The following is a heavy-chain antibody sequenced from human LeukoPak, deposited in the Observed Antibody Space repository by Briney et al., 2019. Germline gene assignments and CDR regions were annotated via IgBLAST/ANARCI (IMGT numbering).Heavy chain of an antibody. J-gene: IGHJ6*03. D-gene: IGHD3-9*01. CDR3: ARDRKPLTGRGYWYYYMDV. CDR1: GFTFSTYS. V-gene: IGHV3-48*04. CDR2: ISGSGTI. Sequence: GGSLRLSCAASGFTFSTYSMNWVRQAPGKGLEWVSYISGSGTIYYADSVRGRFTISRDNAQNSLYLQMNSLRAEDTAVYYCARDRKPLTGRGYWYYYMDVWGRGTTVTVSS.